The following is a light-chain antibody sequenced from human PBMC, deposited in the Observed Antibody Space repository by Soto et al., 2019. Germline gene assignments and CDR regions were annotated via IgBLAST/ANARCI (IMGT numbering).Light chain of an antibody. J-gene: IGLJ2*01. CDR1: SSDVGGYNY. CDR3: NSYATSNNVV. V-gene: IGLV2-8*01. CDR2: EVT. Sequence: QSALIQPPSASGSPGQSVTISCTGTSSDVGGYNYVSWYQQHPGKAPKLMIYEVTKRPSGVPDRFSGSKSGNTASLTVSGLQAEDEADYYCNSYATSNNVVFGGGTKRTVL.